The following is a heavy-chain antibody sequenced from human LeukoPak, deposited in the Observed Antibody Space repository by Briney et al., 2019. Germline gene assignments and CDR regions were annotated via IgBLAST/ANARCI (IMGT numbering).Heavy chain of an antibody. CDR2: IYYSAST. CDR3: ARHYGDAYYAMDV. J-gene: IGHJ6*02. Sequence: SETLSLTCTVSGGSISSSSYYWGWIRARPGKGLEGIGSIYYSASTYYNPPLKNRVTISVYRSKNQFSLKLSSLSAQDTAVYYCARHYGDAYYAMDVWGQGTTVTVSS. D-gene: IGHD4-17*01. V-gene: IGHV4-39*01. CDR1: GGSISSSSYY.